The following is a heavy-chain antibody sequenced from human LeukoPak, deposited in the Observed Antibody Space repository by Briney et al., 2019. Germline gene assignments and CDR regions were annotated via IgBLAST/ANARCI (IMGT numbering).Heavy chain of an antibody. Sequence: GGSLRLSCAASGFTFSSYGMHWVRQAPGKGLEWVALIWYDGSNKYYADSVKGRFTISRDNSKNTLYPQMNSLRAEDTAVYYCASDFGYSYGHPFDCWGQGTLVTVAS. J-gene: IGHJ4*02. CDR2: IWYDGSNK. D-gene: IGHD5-18*01. CDR1: GFTFSSYG. V-gene: IGHV3-33*01. CDR3: ASDFGYSYGHPFDC.